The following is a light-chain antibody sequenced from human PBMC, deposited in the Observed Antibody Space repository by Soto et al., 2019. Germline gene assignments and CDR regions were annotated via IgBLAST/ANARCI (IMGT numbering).Light chain of an antibody. CDR1: QSVSSY. V-gene: IGKV3-11*01. J-gene: IGKJ4*01. CDR3: QQRSNWPLT. CDR2: EAS. Sequence: EIVLTQSPATLSLSPGERATLSCRASQSVSSYLAWYQQKPGQAPRLLIYEASNRATGIPARFSGIGSGTDFTRTIRSLEPEDVAVYYCQQRSNWPLTFGGGTKVEIK.